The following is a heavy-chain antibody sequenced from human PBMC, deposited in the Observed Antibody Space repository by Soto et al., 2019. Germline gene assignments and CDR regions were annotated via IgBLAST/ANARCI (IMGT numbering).Heavy chain of an antibody. Sequence: SVKVSCKASGGTFSSYAISWGRQAPGQGLEWMGGIIPIFGTANYAQKFQGRVTITADESTSTAYMKLSSLRSEDTAVYYCSRDLQQLAFLVNGMDVWGQGTTVTSP. CDR3: SRDLQQLAFLVNGMDV. J-gene: IGHJ6*02. CDR2: IIPIFGTA. V-gene: IGHV1-69*13. D-gene: IGHD6-6*01. CDR1: GGTFSSYA.